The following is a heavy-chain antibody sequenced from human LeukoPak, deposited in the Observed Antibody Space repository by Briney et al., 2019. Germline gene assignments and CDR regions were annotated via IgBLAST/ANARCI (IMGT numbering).Heavy chain of an antibody. CDR1: GFTFTNYA. J-gene: IGHJ4*02. CDR3: AKDDARYCSSTSCYFIDY. D-gene: IGHD2-2*01. Sequence: TGGSLRLSCAASGFTFTNYAMNWVRQAPGRGLEWVAVISYDGSNKYYADSVKGRFTISRDNSKNTLYLQMNSLRAEDTAVYYCAKDDARYCSSTSCYFIDYWGQGTLVTVSS. V-gene: IGHV3-30*18. CDR2: ISYDGSNK.